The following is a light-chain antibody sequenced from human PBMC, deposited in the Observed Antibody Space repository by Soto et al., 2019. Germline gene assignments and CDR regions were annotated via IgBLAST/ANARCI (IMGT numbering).Light chain of an antibody. CDR1: SSVIGAYNF. Sequence: QSALTQHASVSGSPGQSITISCTGTSSVIGAYNFVSWYQQHPGKAPKLMLYDVNIRPSGVSNRFSGSKSGNTASLTISGLQAEDEADYYCTSWTTSTTMIFGGGTKLTVL. CDR3: TSWTTSTTMI. V-gene: IGLV2-14*03. CDR2: DVN. J-gene: IGLJ2*01.